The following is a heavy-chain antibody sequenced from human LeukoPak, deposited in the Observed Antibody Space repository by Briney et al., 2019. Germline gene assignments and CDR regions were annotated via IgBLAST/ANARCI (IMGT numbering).Heavy chain of an antibody. D-gene: IGHD3-10*01. Sequence: SVKVSCKASGGTFSTYAISWVRQAPGQGLEWMGEIIPIFKTAKYTKTFQGRVTITADESTSTAYMELSSLRSDDTAVYCCAREGSLSGSYSYWGQGTLVTVSS. J-gene: IGHJ4*02. CDR3: AREGSLSGSYSY. CDR1: GGTFSTYA. V-gene: IGHV1-69*13. CDR2: IIPIFKTA.